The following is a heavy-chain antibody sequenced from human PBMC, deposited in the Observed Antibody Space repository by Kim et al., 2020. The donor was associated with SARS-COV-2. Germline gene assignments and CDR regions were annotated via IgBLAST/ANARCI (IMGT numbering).Heavy chain of an antibody. V-gene: IGHV3-74*01. CDR2: MNGDGSTT. Sequence: GGSLRLSCVASGFNISYFYMHWVRQVPGKGPVWVARMNGDGSTTNYADSVKGRFTISRDNADNTLSLQMNSLRAEDTAVYYCARDRDWNDALDIWGHGAMVTVSS. CDR1: GFNISYFY. D-gene: IGHD1-1*01. J-gene: IGHJ3*02. CDR3: ARDRDWNDALDI.